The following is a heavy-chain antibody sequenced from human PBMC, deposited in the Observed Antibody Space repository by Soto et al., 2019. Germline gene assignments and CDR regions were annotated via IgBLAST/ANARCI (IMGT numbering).Heavy chain of an antibody. D-gene: IGHD3-10*01. CDR2: ITSGSSYK. V-gene: IGHV3-21*01. CDR1: GFTFSSYA. Sequence: GGSLRLSCAASGFTFSSYAMHWVRQAPGKGLEWVSSITSGSSYKYYADSVKGRFTISRDNAKNSLYLQMNSLRAEDTAVSYCAAYGSGSYYFDYWGQGTLVTVSS. J-gene: IGHJ4*02. CDR3: AAYGSGSYYFDY.